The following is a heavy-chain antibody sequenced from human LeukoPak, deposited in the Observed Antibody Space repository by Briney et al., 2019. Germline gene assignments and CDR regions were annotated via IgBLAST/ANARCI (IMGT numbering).Heavy chain of an antibody. CDR1: GFTFSSYE. D-gene: IGHD2-2*01. CDR3: AREYCSSTSCLYLGYYYGMDV. V-gene: IGHV3-48*03. J-gene: IGHJ6*04. CDR2: ISSSGSTI. Sequence: GGSLRLSCAASGFTFSSYEMNWVHQAPGKGLEWVSYISSSGSTIYYADSVKGRFTISRDNAKNSLYLQMNSLRAEDTAVYYCAREYCSSTSCLYLGYYYGMDVWGKGTTVTVSS.